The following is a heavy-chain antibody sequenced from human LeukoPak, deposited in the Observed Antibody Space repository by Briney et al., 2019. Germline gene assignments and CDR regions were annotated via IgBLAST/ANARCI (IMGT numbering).Heavy chain of an antibody. CDR1: GFTFSSYA. V-gene: IGHV3-23*01. J-gene: IGHJ4*02. Sequence: GGSLRLSCAASGFTFSSYAMSWVRQAPGKGLEWVSAISGSGGSTYYADSVKGRFTISRDNAKNSLYLQMNSLRAEDTAVYYCARFRVVGQYYFDYWGQGTLVTVSS. D-gene: IGHD2-15*01. CDR3: ARFRVVGQYYFDY. CDR2: ISGSGGST.